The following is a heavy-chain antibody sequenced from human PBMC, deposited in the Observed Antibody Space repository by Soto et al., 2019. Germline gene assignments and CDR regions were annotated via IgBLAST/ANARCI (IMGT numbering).Heavy chain of an antibody. D-gene: IGHD1-26*01. CDR3: ARCPRMSRWELLAGPNDD. J-gene: IGHJ4*02. CDR2: ISAYNGNT. CDR1: GYTFTSYG. V-gene: IGHV1-18*01. Sequence: GASVKVSCKASGYTFTSYGISWVRQAPGQGLEWMGWISAYNGNTNYAQKLQGRVTMTTDTSTSTAYMELRSLRSDDTAVYYCARCPRMSRWELLAGPNDDRGQGTLVTVSS.